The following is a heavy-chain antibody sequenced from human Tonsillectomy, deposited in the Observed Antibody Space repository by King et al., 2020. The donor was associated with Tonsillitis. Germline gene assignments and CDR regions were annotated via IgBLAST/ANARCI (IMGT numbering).Heavy chain of an antibody. CDR2: ISYDGSNK. V-gene: IGHV3-30*18. CDR3: AKDLSGTGTERSRTYYYYYGMDV. D-gene: IGHD1-1*01. J-gene: IGHJ6*02. CDR1: GFTFSSYG. Sequence: QLVQSGGGVVQPGRSLRLSCAASGFTFSSYGMHWVRQAPGKGLEWVAVISYDGSNKYYADSVKGRFTISRDNSKNTLYLQMNSLRAEDTAVYYCAKDLSGTGTERSRTYYYYYGMDVWGQGTTVTVSS.